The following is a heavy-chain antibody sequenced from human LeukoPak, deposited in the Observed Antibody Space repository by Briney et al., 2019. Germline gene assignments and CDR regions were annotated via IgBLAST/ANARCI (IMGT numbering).Heavy chain of an antibody. CDR1: GGSISSYY. D-gene: IGHD3-22*01. Sequence: SETLSLTCTVSGGSISSYYWSWIRQPPGKGLEWIGYIYYSGSTNYNPSLKSRVTISVDTSKNQFSLKLSSVTAAGTAVYYCARGRSGYYAFDIWGQGTMVTVSS. J-gene: IGHJ3*02. V-gene: IGHV4-59*01. CDR3: ARGRSGYYAFDI. CDR2: IYYSGST.